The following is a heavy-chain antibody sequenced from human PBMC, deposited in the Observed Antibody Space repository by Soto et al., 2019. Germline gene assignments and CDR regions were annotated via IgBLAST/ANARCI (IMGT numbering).Heavy chain of an antibody. Sequence: GGSLRLSCAASGFTFSSYAMHWVRQAPGKGLEWVAVISYDGSNKYYADSVKGRFTISRDNSKNTLYLQMNSLRAEDTAVYYCARDRNRITGRHFDYWGQGTLVTVSS. CDR2: ISYDGSNK. CDR1: GFTFSSYA. V-gene: IGHV3-30-3*01. J-gene: IGHJ4*02. CDR3: ARDRNRITGRHFDY. D-gene: IGHD1-20*01.